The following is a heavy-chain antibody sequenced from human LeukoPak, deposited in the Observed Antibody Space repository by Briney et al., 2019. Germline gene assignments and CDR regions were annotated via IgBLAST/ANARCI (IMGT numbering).Heavy chain of an antibody. J-gene: IGHJ4*02. CDR3: ARKLSPLDY. CDR1: GYSITSYW. D-gene: IGHD5-18*01. Sequence: GESLKISCKGSGYSITSYWISWVRQMPGKGLEWMGRIDPSDSCTNYNPSFQGHVTISVDKSINTAYLQWSSLKASDTAIYYCARKLSPLDYWGQGTLVTVSS. V-gene: IGHV5-10-1*01. CDR2: IDPSDSCT.